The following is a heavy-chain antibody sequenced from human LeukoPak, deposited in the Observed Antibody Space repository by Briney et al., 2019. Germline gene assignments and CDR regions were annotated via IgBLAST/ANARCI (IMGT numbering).Heavy chain of an antibody. Sequence: ASVKVSCRASGYTFTGYYIHWVRQAPGQGLEWMGWINPNSGGTNYAQKFQGRVTMTRDTSISTAYMELSRLRSDDTAVYYCARDFPVAVAVWFDPWGQGTLVTVSS. CDR3: ARDFPVAVAVWFDP. D-gene: IGHD6-19*01. J-gene: IGHJ5*02. V-gene: IGHV1-2*02. CDR2: INPNSGGT. CDR1: GYTFTGYY.